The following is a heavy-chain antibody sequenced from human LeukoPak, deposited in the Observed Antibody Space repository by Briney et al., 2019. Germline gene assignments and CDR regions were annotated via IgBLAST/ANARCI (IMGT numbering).Heavy chain of an antibody. J-gene: IGHJ5*02. V-gene: IGHV1-2*02. D-gene: IGHD2-8*01. CDR1: GYTFTDYY. Sequence: ASVKVSCKASGYTFTDYYIHWVRQAPGQGLEWMGWINPNSGDTNYAQKFQGRVTMTRDTSISTAYMELSRLRSDDTAVYYCARGGVARHINGPWGQGTLVTVSS. CDR2: INPNSGDT. CDR3: ARGGVARHINGP.